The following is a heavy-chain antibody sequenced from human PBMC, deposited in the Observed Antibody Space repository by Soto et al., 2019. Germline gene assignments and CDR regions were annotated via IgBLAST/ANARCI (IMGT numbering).Heavy chain of an antibody. CDR1: GYTFTSYD. CDR3: AREGGRGSSSHYYYYGMDV. Sequence: ASVKVSCKASGYTFTSYDINWVLQATGQGLEWMGWMNPNSGNTGYAQKFQGRVTMTRNTSISTAYMELSSLRSEDTAVYYCAREGGRGSSSHYYYYGMDVWGQGTTVTVSS. J-gene: IGHJ6*02. V-gene: IGHV1-8*01. CDR2: MNPNSGNT. D-gene: IGHD6-6*01.